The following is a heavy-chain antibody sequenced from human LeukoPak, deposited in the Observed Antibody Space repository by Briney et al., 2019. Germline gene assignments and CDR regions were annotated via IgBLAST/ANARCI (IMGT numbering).Heavy chain of an antibody. CDR3: TTAEVTTGFGYYYYGMDV. D-gene: IGHD4-17*01. Sequence: GGSLRLSCAASGFTFSNAWTNWVRQAPGKGLEWVGRIKSKTDGGTTDYAAPVKGRFTISRDDSKNTLYLQMNSLKTEDTAVYYCTTAEVTTGFGYYYYGMDVWGQGTTVTVSS. CDR1: GFTFSNAW. CDR2: IKSKTDGGTT. V-gene: IGHV3-15*07. J-gene: IGHJ6*02.